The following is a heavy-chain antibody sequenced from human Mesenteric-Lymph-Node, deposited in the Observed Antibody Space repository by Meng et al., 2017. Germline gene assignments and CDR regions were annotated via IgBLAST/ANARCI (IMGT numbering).Heavy chain of an antibody. V-gene: IGHV4-30-4*01. Sequence: QVQLQESGPGLVKPSQPLSPICIGSGGSISSGDYYWSWIRQPPGKGLEWIGYIYYSGSTYYNPSLKSRVTISVDTSKNQFSLRLSSVTAADTAVYYCARDLGVATSIAGFVYWGQGTLVTVSS. D-gene: IGHD5-12*01. CDR2: IYYSGST. CDR1: GGSISSGDYY. J-gene: IGHJ4*02. CDR3: ARDLGVATSIAGFVY.